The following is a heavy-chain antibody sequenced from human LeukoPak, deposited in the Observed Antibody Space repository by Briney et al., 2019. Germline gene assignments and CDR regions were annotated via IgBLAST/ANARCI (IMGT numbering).Heavy chain of an antibody. Sequence: SETLSLTCTVSGVSIFSYYWNWIRQPPGQRLEWIGYTHYSGTTKYNPALESRVTISVDTSKSQFSLKLSSPTAADTAVYYCATGRSIRYFDYWGQGTLLSVS. CDR2: THYSGTT. CDR1: GVSIFSYY. D-gene: IGHD3-9*01. CDR3: ATGRSIRYFDY. J-gene: IGHJ4*02. V-gene: IGHV4-59*08.